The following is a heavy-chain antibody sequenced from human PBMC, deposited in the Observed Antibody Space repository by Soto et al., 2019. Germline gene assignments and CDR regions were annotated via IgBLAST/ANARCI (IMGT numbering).Heavy chain of an antibody. CDR1: GFTFSSYA. J-gene: IGHJ6*04. CDR3: ARDKYGSSWSFPYYYYYYGMDV. CDR2: ISYDGSNK. D-gene: IGHD6-13*01. Sequence: GGSLRLSCAASGFTFSSYAMHWVRQAPGKGLEWVAVISYDGSNKYYADSVKGRFTISRDNSKNTLYLQLNSLRAEDTAVYYCARDKYGSSWSFPYYYYYYGMDVWAEGTKVTVSS. V-gene: IGHV3-30-3*01.